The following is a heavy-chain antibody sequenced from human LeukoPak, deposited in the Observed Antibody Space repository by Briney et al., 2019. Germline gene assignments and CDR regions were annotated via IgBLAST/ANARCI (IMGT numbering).Heavy chain of an antibody. Sequence: GGSLRLSCAASGFTFSSYAMSWVRQAPGKGLEWVAVIWYDGSNKYYADSVKGRFTISRDNSKNTLYLQMNSLRAEDTAVYYCAKDAGGIAVAGTFPDYWGQGTLVTVSS. CDR2: IWYDGSNK. V-gene: IGHV3-33*06. D-gene: IGHD6-19*01. CDR1: GFTFSSYA. CDR3: AKDAGGIAVAGTFPDY. J-gene: IGHJ4*02.